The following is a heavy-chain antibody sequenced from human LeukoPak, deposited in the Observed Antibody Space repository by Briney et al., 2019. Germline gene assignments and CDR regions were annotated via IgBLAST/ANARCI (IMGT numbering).Heavy chain of an antibody. CDR3: ARGSDIVVVPAAEGPNWFDP. CDR2: THHNGKT. V-gene: IGHV4-4*02. Sequence: PSETLSLTCAVSGGSISSGSWWSWFRQPPGKGLEWIGETHHNGKTNYNPSLKSRVTISVDKSKNQFSLKLSSVTAADTAVYYCARGSDIVVVPAAEGPNWFDPWGQGTLVTVSS. J-gene: IGHJ5*02. D-gene: IGHD2-2*01. CDR1: GGSISSGSW.